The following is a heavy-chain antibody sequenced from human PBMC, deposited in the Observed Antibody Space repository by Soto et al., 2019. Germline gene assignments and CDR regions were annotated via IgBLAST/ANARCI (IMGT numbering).Heavy chain of an antibody. D-gene: IGHD2-15*01. V-gene: IGHV4-39*01. CDR3: ARQCRGVTCHWFVP. Sequence: PLVTLSLTCTVFSGSISSTVYSWDWIRQPPGKGLEWIGSIFYSGSTYYNPSLKSRVTISVDTSKNQFSLTLTSVTAADTAVYYCARQCRGVTCHWFVPWGQGTLVTVSS. CDR2: IFYSGST. J-gene: IGHJ5*02. CDR1: SGSISSTVYS.